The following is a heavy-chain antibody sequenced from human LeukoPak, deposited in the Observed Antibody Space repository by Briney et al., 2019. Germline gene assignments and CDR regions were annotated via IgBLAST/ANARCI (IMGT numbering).Heavy chain of an antibody. CDR1: GGSISSSSYY. CDR2: IYYSGST. D-gene: IGHD3-3*01. Sequence: PSETLSLTCTVSGGSISSSSYYWGWIRQPPGKGLEWIGSIYYSGSTYYNPSLKSRVTISEDTSKNQFSLKLSSVTAADTAVYYCARLSPSDFWSGSPPSLHMDVWGKGTTVTVSS. J-gene: IGHJ6*03. CDR3: ARLSPSDFWSGSPPSLHMDV. V-gene: IGHV4-39*01.